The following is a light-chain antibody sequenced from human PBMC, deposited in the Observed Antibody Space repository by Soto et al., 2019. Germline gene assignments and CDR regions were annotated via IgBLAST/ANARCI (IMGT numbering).Light chain of an antibody. V-gene: IGKV1-5*03. CDR2: KAS. CDR1: ESISRH. CDR3: QQYNSFPYS. Sequence: DIQMTQSPSSLSASVGDRVTITCRASESISRHLNWYQQKPGKAPKLLIYKASSLESGVPSRFSGSGFGTEFTLTITSLQPDDFATYYCQQYNSFPYSFGQGTRLEIK. J-gene: IGKJ2*03.